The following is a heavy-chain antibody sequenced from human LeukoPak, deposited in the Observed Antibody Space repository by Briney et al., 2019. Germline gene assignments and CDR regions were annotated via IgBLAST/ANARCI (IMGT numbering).Heavy chain of an antibody. CDR2: IRSNSDGGTI. Sequence: GGSLRLSCATSGFTFSNAWMNWVRQAPGKGLEWVGRIRSNSDGGTIDYAAPVKGRFALSRDDSKNTLYLQMNSLQTEGTAVYYCATDFYDTTWGQGTLVTVSS. V-gene: IGHV3-15*07. CDR3: ATDFYDTT. J-gene: IGHJ5*02. CDR1: GFTFSNAW. D-gene: IGHD3-22*01.